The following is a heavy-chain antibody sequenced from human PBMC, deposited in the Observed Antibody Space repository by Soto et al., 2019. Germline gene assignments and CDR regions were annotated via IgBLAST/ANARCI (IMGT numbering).Heavy chain of an antibody. J-gene: IGHJ4*02. D-gene: IGHD3-3*01. CDR3: AHRVLRPVFGLVMTTAIDFDF. CDR2: IYWDDYK. CDR1: GFSLTTSGVG. Sequence: HITLNESGPTQVKPRQTLTLTCTFSGFSLTTSGVGVGWILQSPVKAPKWLALIYWDDYKRYSPSVKISLTINKESAKNHVVMIMADSDAAEAATYYGAHRVLRPVFGLVMTTAIDFDFWRQATPVALSS. V-gene: IGHV2-5*02.